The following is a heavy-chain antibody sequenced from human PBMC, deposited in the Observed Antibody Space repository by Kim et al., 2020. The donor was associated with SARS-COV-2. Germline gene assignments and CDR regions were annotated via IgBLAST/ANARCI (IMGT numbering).Heavy chain of an antibody. Sequence: ASVKVSCKASGYIFTDYFMHWVRQAPGQGLEWMGRINTNSGGTKYAQKFQGRVTMTRDTSISTAYMELSSLRSDDTAVYYCARALRPCSGGTCYSELAYWGQGTLVTVSS. V-gene: IGHV1-2*06. CDR3: ARALRPCSGGTCYSELAY. CDR1: GYIFTDYF. J-gene: IGHJ4*02. D-gene: IGHD2-15*01. CDR2: INTNSGGT.